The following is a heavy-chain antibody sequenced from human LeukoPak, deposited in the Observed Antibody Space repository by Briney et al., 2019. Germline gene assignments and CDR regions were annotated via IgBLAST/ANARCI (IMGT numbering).Heavy chain of an antibody. J-gene: IGHJ6*03. CDR3: ATAGGFGELVYYYYMDV. V-gene: IGHV3-21*01. CDR1: GFPFGTYN. Sequence: PGGSLRLSCAASGFPFGTYNMNWVRQAPGKGLEWVSSIGGSGSHIYYADSVKGRFTISRDNSKNTLYLQMNSLRAEDTAVYYCATAGGFGELVYYYYMDVWGKGTTVTVSS. CDR2: IGGSGSHI. D-gene: IGHD3-10*01.